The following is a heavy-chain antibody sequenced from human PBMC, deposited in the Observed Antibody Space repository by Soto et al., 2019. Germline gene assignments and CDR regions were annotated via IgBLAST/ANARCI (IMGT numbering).Heavy chain of an antibody. Sequence: PSETLSLTCTVSGGTFSSNYWSWIRQPPGKGLEWVGYIYYGGTTSYNPSLKSRVTISVDTSKNQFSLKLSSVTAADTAVYYCARDPYGDYYFDYWGQGTLVTVSS. CDR3: ARDPYGDYYFDY. CDR2: IYYGGTT. CDR1: GGTFSSNY. D-gene: IGHD4-17*01. J-gene: IGHJ4*02. V-gene: IGHV4-59*01.